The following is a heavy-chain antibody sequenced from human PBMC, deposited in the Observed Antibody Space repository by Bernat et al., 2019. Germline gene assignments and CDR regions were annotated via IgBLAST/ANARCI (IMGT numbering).Heavy chain of an antibody. Sequence: EVQLVESGGGLVQPGGSLRLSCAASGFTFSTYSMNWVRQAPGKGLEWVSYISSSSSTIYYADSVKGRFTISRDDAKNSLYLQMNSLRDEDTAVYYYARDLRHCSGGTCYYYYYGMDVWGQGTTVTVSS. D-gene: IGHD2-15*01. J-gene: IGHJ6*02. CDR2: ISSSSSTI. V-gene: IGHV3-48*02. CDR1: GFTFSTYS. CDR3: ARDLRHCSGGTCYYYYYGMDV.